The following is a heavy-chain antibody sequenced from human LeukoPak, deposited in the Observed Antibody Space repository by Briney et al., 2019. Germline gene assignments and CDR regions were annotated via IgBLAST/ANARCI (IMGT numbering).Heavy chain of an antibody. V-gene: IGHV3-23*01. CDR2: ISGSGGAT. CDR3: AKKVITYYYGMDV. J-gene: IGHJ6*02. CDR1: GFTFSNYA. Sequence: GGSLRLSCAASGFTFSNYAMSWVRQAPGKGLEWVSGISGSGGATYYADSVKGRFTISRDNSMNTLYLQMSGLRAEDTAVYYCAKKVITYYYGMDVWGQGTTVTVSS. D-gene: IGHD2-21*01.